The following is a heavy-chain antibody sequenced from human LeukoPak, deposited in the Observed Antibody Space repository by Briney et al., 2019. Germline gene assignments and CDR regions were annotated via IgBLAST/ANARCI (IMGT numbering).Heavy chain of an antibody. D-gene: IGHD3-22*01. CDR2: ISGSGSTI. J-gene: IGHJ4*02. Sequence: GESLRLSCEASGFSFSSYEMNWVRQAPGKGLEWVSYISGSGSTIYYADSVKGRFTISRDNAKNSLYLQMNSLRVEDTAVYYCARDYYDSSGRFDYWGQGTLVTVSS. CDR1: GFSFSSYE. CDR3: ARDYYDSSGRFDY. V-gene: IGHV3-48*03.